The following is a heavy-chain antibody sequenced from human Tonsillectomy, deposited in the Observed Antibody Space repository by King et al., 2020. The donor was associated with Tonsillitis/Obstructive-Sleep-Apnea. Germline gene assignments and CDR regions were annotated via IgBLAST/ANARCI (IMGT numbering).Heavy chain of an antibody. CDR2: ISWNSGNI. V-gene: IGHV3-9*01. D-gene: IGHD5-24*01. J-gene: IGHJ4*02. CDR3: AKDIGAVEMATYDY. Sequence: VQLVESGGGLVQPGRSLRLSCAASGFTFDDYAMHWVRQAPGKGLEWVSGISWNSGNIGYADSVKGRFTISRDNAKNSLSLKMNSLRTEDTALYYCAKDIGAVEMATYDYWGQGTLVTVSS. CDR1: GFTFDDYA.